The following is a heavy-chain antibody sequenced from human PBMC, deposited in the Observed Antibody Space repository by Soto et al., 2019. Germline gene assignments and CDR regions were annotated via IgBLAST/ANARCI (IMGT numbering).Heavy chain of an antibody. Sequence: SETLSLTCTVSGGSISSDDYCWSWIRQPPGKGLEWIGYIYSSGSTYHNPSLKSRVTMSVDTSKNQFSLKLSSVTAADTAVYYCARPNSSGYYSPFDSWGQGTLVTVSS. CDR1: GGSISSDDYC. CDR3: ARPNSSGYYSPFDS. CDR2: IYSSGST. D-gene: IGHD3-22*01. V-gene: IGHV4-30-4*01. J-gene: IGHJ4*02.